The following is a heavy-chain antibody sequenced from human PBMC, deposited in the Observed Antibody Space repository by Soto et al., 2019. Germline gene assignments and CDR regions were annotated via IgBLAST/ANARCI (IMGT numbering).Heavy chain of an antibody. CDR2: INPDNGGT. J-gene: IGHJ4*02. Sequence: ASVKVSCKASGYTFAGPSIHWVRQAPGQGLEWMGWINPDNGGTNYAQRFQGRVTMTRDTSISTAYMELSKLRSDDTAVYYCAISRYCSRYCYTNSLYYFDYWGQGALVTVSS. D-gene: IGHD2-21*02. V-gene: IGHV1-2*02. CDR1: GYTFAGPS. CDR3: AISRYCSRYCYTNSLYYFDY.